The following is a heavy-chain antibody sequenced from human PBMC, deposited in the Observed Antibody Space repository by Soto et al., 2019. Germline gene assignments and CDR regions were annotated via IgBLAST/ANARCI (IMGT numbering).Heavy chain of an antibody. CDR1: GGSISSSSGN. CDR3: ARRYCSGGTCYYFDS. CDR2: ISYSRNT. D-gene: IGHD2-15*01. Sequence: PSETLSLTCTVSGGSISSSSGNWGWIRQPPGKALEWIGIISYSRNTYYNPSLSSRGAISVDTSKDQFSLRLSSVTAADTAVYYCARRYCSGGTCYYFDSWGQGTLVTVSS. J-gene: IGHJ4*02. V-gene: IGHV4-39*01.